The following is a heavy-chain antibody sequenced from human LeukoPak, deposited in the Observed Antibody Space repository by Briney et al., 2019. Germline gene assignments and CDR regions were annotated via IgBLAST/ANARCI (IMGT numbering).Heavy chain of an antibody. CDR3: ARDYYDSSGYYSGLDY. CDR2: IYYSGST. D-gene: IGHD3-22*01. Sequence: SQTLSLICTVSGGSISSGGYYWSWIRQHPGKGLEWIGYIYYSGSTYYNPSLKSRVTISVDTSKNQFSLKLSSVTAADTAVYYCARDYYDSSGYYSGLDYWGQGTLVTVSS. V-gene: IGHV4-31*03. J-gene: IGHJ4*02. CDR1: GGSISSGGYY.